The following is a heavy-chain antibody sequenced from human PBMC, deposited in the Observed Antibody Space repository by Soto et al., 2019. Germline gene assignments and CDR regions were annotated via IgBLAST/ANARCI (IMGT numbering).Heavy chain of an antibody. CDR1: GCSINSGHY. J-gene: IGHJ6*02. CDR3: ARVGDFSGIYYESHFFGMDV. CDR2: VYRSGRT. D-gene: IGHD3-10*01. V-gene: IGHV4-38-2*01. Sequence: SETLSLTCAVSGCSINSGHYWGWIRQPPGKGLEWIGNVYRSGRTYYNPSLESRVTISLDMSKNQFSLNLGSVTAADTGVYYCARVGDFSGIYYESHFFGMDVWGQGTTVTVS.